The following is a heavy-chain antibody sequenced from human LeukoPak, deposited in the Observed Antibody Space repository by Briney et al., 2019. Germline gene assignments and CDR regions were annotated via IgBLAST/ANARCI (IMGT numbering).Heavy chain of an antibody. Sequence: GGSLRLSCAASEFTFSTFGMHWVRQAPGKGLEWVAFIRYDASNKYYADSVKGRFTISRDNSKNTLYLQMNSLRAEDTAVYYCAKDQGGSYDWYFDLWGRGTLVTVSS. D-gene: IGHD1-26*01. CDR3: AKDQGGSYDWYFDL. V-gene: IGHV3-30*02. J-gene: IGHJ2*01. CDR2: IRYDASNK. CDR1: EFTFSTFG.